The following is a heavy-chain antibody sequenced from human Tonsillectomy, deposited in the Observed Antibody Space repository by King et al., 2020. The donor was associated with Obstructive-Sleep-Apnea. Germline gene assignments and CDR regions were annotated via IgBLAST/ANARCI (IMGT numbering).Heavy chain of an antibody. CDR2: LYYTGDT. D-gene: IGHD3-3*02. CDR1: GGSISSTRYY. Sequence: KLQESGPGLVKPSETLSLTCTVSGGSISSTRYYWGWVRQPPGKGLEWIGSLYYTGDTYYNPSLRSRLTISVDASENQFSLRLNSVTAADTAVYYCATLRGEASLVTFFLDHWGQGTLVTVSS. CDR3: ATLRGEASLVTFFLDH. V-gene: IGHV4-39*01. J-gene: IGHJ4*02.